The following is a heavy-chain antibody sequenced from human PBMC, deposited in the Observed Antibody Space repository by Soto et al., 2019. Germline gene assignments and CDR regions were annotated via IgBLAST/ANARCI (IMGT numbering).Heavy chain of an antibody. CDR1: GGSISSYY. V-gene: IGHV4-59*01. CDR2: IYYSGST. D-gene: IGHD2-8*01. Sequence: SETLSLTCTVSGGSISSYYWSWIRQPPGKGLEWIGYIYYSGSTNYNPSLKSRVTISVDTSKNQFSLKLSSVTAADTAVYYCARGWGVSGDPYFDYWGQGTLVTVSS. J-gene: IGHJ4*02. CDR3: ARGWGVSGDPYFDY.